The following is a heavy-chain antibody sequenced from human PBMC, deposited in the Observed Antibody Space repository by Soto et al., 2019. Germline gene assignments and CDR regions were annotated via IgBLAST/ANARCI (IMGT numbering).Heavy chain of an antibody. CDR3: SRARLDHIVVVPAADLGGWFDP. Sequence: GGSLRLSCAASGFTFSDYYMSWIRQAPGKGLEWVSYISSSGSTIYYADSVKGRFTISRDNAKNSLYLQMNSLRAEDTAVYYCSRARLDHIVVVPAADLGGWFDPWGQGTLVTVSS. CDR1: GFTFSDYY. D-gene: IGHD2-2*01. V-gene: IGHV3-11*04. J-gene: IGHJ5*02. CDR2: ISSSGSTI.